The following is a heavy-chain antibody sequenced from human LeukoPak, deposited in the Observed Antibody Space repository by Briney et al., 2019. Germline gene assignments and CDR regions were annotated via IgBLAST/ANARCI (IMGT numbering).Heavy chain of an antibody. V-gene: IGHV3-74*01. CDR2: IDSDGSST. CDR3: ARDYCSSTSCFPDV. D-gene: IGHD2-2*01. CDR1: GFTFNTYW. Sequence: GGSLRLSCAASGFTFNTYWMHWVRQAPGKGLVWVSRIDSDGSSTSYADSVKGRFTISRDNAKNTLYLQMNRLRAEDTAVYYCARDYCSSTSCFPDVWGKGTTVTVSS. J-gene: IGHJ6*04.